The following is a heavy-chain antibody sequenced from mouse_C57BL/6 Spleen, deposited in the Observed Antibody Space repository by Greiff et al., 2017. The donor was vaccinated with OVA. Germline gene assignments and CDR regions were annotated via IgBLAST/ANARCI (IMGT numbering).Heavy chain of an antibody. D-gene: IGHD2-5*01. CDR1: GYTFTSYW. Sequence: VQLQQSGAELVKPGASVKLSCKASGYTFTSYWMQWVKQRPGQGLEWIGEIDPSDSYPNYNQKFKGKATLTVDTSSSTAYMPLSSLTSEVSAVTYCARRYYSIDRAIDYWGQGTSVTVSS. V-gene: IGHV1-50*01. J-gene: IGHJ4*01. CDR2: IDPSDSYP. CDR3: ARRYYSIDRAIDY.